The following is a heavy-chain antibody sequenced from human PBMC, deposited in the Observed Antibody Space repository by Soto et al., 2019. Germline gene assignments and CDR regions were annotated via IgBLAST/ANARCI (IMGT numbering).Heavy chain of an antibody. V-gene: IGHV1-18*01. CDR1: GYTFTSCG. CDR3: ARDSKEQWLHWFDP. Sequence: ASVKVSCTASGYTFTSCGITWVRQAPGQGIEWMGWISAYNGNTNYAQKLQGRVTMTTDTSTNTAYMELRSLRSDDSAVYYCARDSKEQWLHWFDPWGQGTLVTVSS. J-gene: IGHJ5*02. CDR2: ISAYNGNT. D-gene: IGHD6-19*01.